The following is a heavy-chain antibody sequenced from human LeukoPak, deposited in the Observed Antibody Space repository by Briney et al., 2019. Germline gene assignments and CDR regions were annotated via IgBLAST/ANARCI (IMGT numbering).Heavy chain of an antibody. CDR3: ARRGATGAFDI. V-gene: IGHV3-7*01. CDR1: GFTFSSYW. Sequence: PGGSLRLSCAASGFTFSSYWMSWVRQAPGKGLEWVANIKQDGSEKYYVDSVKGRFTISRDNAKNTLDLQMNSLRAEDTAVYYRARRGATGAFDIWGQGTMVTVSS. D-gene: IGHD1-26*01. CDR2: IKQDGSEK. J-gene: IGHJ3*02.